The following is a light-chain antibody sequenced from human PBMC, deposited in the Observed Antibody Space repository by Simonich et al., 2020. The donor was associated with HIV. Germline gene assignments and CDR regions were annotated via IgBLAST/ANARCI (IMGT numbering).Light chain of an antibody. CDR1: QSISSC. CDR3: QQYKSYTWT. V-gene: IGKV1-5*03. Sequence: DIQLTQSPSTLSASVGDSVTITCRASQSISSCLAWYQQKSGKAPKLLIYKASSLKSGVTSRFSGSGSGTEFTLTISSRQPDDFATYFCQQYKSYTWTFGQGSKVEIK. CDR2: KAS. J-gene: IGKJ1*01.